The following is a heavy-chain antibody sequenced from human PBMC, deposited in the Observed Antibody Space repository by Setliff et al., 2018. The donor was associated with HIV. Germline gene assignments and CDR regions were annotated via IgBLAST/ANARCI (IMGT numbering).Heavy chain of an antibody. CDR3: ARVVGYYDSSGYPNYYYYYMDV. CDR2: IYTSGST. CDR1: GGSGSSISSGNYY. J-gene: IGHJ6*03. Sequence: SETLSLTCTVSGGSGSSISSGNYYWSWIRQPAGKGLEWIGHIYTSGSTNYNPSLKSRVTMSVDTSKNQFSLKLSSVTAADTAVYYCARVVGYYDSSGYPNYYYYYMDVWGKGTTVTVSS. D-gene: IGHD3-22*01. V-gene: IGHV4-61*09.